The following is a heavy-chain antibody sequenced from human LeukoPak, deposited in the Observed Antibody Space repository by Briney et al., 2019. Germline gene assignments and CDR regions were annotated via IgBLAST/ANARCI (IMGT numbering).Heavy chain of an antibody. CDR3: AKYSDGSTIRPYFDY. CDR1: GGSISSYY. D-gene: IGHD5-24*01. Sequence: PSETLSLTCSVSGGSISSYYWNWIRQPAGKGLEWIGRISASGNTNYNPSLKSRVTMSVDRSKNQFSLKLSSTTAADTAVYYCAKYSDGSTIRPYFDYWGQGILVTVSS. V-gene: IGHV4-4*07. CDR2: ISASGNT. J-gene: IGHJ4*02.